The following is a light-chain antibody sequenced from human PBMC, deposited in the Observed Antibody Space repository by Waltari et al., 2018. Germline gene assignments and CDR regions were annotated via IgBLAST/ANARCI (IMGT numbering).Light chain of an antibody. CDR2: DVS. Sequence: QSALTQPASVSGSPGQSITISCTGTSSDVGIYNYVSWYQQHPGKAPKLMIYDVSNRPSGVSNRFSGSKSGNTASLTISGLQAEDEADYYCSSYTISSTLLFGGGTKLTVL. CDR3: SSYTISSTLL. CDR1: SSDVGIYNY. J-gene: IGLJ2*01. V-gene: IGLV2-14*03.